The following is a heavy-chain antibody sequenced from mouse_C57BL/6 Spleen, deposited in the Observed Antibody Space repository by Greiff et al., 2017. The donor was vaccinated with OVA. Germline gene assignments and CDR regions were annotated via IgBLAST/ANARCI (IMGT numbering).Heavy chain of an antibody. CDR1: GYTFTSYW. CDR2: IHPSSGST. J-gene: IGHJ2*01. Sequence: VKLQQPGAELVKPGASVKLSCKASGYTFTSYWMHWVKQRPGQGLEWIGMIHPSSGSTNYNEKFKSKATLTVDKSSRTDDMQLSSLTSEESALYYCARLVLYFDYWGKGTTHTVSS. V-gene: IGHV1-64*01. D-gene: IGHD1-1*02. CDR3: ARLVLYFDY.